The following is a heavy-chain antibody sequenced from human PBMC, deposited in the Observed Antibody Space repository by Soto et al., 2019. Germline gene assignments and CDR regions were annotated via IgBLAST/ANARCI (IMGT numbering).Heavy chain of an antibody. V-gene: IGHV4-39*01. J-gene: IGHJ3*01. CDR3: ATYICNKTGWCPGAFEL. D-gene: IGHD6-19*01. Sequence: QLQLQESGPGLVKPSETLSLTCTVSGASVTSSPYYWGWIRQPPGKQLEWVGTIFYGGNTYYNPSLKSRVTISVDSSKNQFSLSLNSVTAADTAVYFCATYICNKTGWCPGAFELWGPGTMVIVSS. CDR2: IFYGGNT. CDR1: GASVTSSPYY.